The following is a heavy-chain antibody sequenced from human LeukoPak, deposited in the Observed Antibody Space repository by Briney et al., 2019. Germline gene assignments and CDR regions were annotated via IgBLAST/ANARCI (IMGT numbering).Heavy chain of an antibody. CDR3: ARDRCSSTSCYEGFDP. J-gene: IGHJ5*02. V-gene: IGHV4-61*01. Sequence: PSETLSLTCTVSGGSVSSGSYYWSWIRQPPGKGLEWIGYIYYSGSTNYNPSLKSRVTISVDTSKNQFSLKLSSVTAADTAVYYCARDRCSSTSCYEGFDPWGQGTLVTVSS. D-gene: IGHD2-2*01. CDR2: IYYSGST. CDR1: GGSVSSGSYY.